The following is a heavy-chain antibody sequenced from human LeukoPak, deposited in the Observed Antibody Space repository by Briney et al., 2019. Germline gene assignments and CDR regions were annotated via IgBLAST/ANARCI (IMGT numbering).Heavy chain of an antibody. V-gene: IGHV3-23*01. Sequence: GGSLRLSCAASGFTFSSYAMSWVRQAPGKGLEWVSAISGSGGSTYYADSVKGRFTISRDNSKNTLYLQMNSLRAEDTAVYYCLTGDYVWGSYHPPFDYWGQGTLVTVSS. D-gene: IGHD3-16*01. CDR3: LTGDYVWGSYHPPFDY. CDR1: GFTFSSYA. J-gene: IGHJ4*02. CDR2: ISGSGGST.